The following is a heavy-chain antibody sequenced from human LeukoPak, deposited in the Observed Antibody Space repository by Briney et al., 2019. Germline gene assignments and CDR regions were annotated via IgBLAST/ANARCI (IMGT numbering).Heavy chain of an antibody. CDR3: AKEDSIAVAGFDY. D-gene: IGHD6-19*01. V-gene: IGHV3-30*02. Sequence: GGSLRLSCAASGFTFSDYAMSWVRQAPGKGLEWVAFIRYDGSNKYYADSVKGRFTISRDNSKNTLYLQMNSLRAEDTAVYYCAKEDSIAVAGFDYWGQGTLVTVSS. CDR2: IRYDGSNK. J-gene: IGHJ4*02. CDR1: GFTFSDYA.